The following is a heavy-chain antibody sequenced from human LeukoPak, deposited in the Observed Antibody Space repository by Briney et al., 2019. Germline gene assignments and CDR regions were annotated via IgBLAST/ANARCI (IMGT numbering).Heavy chain of an antibody. V-gene: IGHV1-18*01. D-gene: IGHD3-16*02. CDR1: GYTFTSYG. J-gene: IGHJ4*02. CDR3: ARENYDYVWGSYRIYYFDY. Sequence: GASVKVSCKASGYTFTSYGISWVRQAPGQGLEWMGWISAYNGNTNYAQKLQGRVTMTTDTSTSTAYMELRSPRSDDTAVYYCARENYDYVWGSYRIYYFDYWGQGTLVTVSS. CDR2: ISAYNGNT.